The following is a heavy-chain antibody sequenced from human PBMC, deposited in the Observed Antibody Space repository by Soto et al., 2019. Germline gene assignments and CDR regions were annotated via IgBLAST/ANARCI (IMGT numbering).Heavy chain of an antibody. CDR3: ARESLVIGTRHFDY. CDR1: GYTFTDSY. J-gene: IGHJ4*02. V-gene: IGHV1-2*02. CDR2: INSKNGGT. D-gene: IGHD1-7*01. Sequence: SVKVSCTASGYTFTDSYLHWVRQAPGQGLEWMGWINSKNGGTSYAQKYQGRVTMTRDTSISTAYMELSRLRSDDTAVYYCARESLVIGTRHFDYWGQGTPVTVSS.